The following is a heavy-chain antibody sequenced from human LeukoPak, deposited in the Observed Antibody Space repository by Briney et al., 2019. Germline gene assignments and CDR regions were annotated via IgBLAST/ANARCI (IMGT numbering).Heavy chain of an antibody. Sequence: PSETLSLTCTVSGGSISSGSYYWSWIRQPAGKGLEWIGEIYHSGSTNYNPSLKSRVTMSVDTSKNQFSLKLSSVTAADTAVYYCARSVYDILTGSGPHNWFDPWGQGTLVTVSS. V-gene: IGHV4-61*10. CDR2: IYHSGST. CDR3: ARSVYDILTGSGPHNWFDP. J-gene: IGHJ5*02. D-gene: IGHD3-9*01. CDR1: GGSISSGSYY.